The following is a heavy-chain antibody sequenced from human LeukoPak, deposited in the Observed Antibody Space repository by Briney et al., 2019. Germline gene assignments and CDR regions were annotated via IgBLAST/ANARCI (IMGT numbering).Heavy chain of an antibody. CDR1: GYSFVGYG. Sequence: ASVKVSCKASGYSFVGYGITWVRQAPGQGLEWMGWFNPENGNTNYAQKVQGRVTMTADTSTSTSYMELRSLRSDDTAVYYCARHKIGEEQLVGGNYYYGMDVWGQGTTVTVSS. V-gene: IGHV1-18*01. J-gene: IGHJ6*02. CDR2: FNPENGNT. D-gene: IGHD6-13*01. CDR3: ARHKIGEEQLVGGNYYYGMDV.